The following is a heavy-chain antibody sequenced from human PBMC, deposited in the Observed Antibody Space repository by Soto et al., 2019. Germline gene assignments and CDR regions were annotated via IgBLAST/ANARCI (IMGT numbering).Heavy chain of an antibody. CDR1: GGSFSGYY. D-gene: IGHD1-26*01. V-gene: IGHV4-34*01. Sequence: SETLSLTCAVYGGSFSGYYWSWIRQPPGKGLEWIGEINLIGSTNYNPSLKSRVTISVDTSKNQFSLKLSSVTAADTAVYYCARGVDTTFRYYMDVWGKGTTVTVSS. CDR2: INLIGST. CDR3: ARGVDTTFRYYMDV. J-gene: IGHJ6*03.